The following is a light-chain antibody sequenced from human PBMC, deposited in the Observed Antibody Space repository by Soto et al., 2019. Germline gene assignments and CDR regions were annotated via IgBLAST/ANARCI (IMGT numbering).Light chain of an antibody. Sequence: EIALTQSPGTLSLSPGERATLSCRASQGVGNKYLAWYQQRPGQAPSLLIYAASSRATGVPDRFSGSGSGTDFTLTISRLEPEDFAVYYCQQYTNAHGITFGQGTRLEFK. CDR1: QGVGNKY. CDR3: QQYTNAHGIT. J-gene: IGKJ5*01. CDR2: AAS. V-gene: IGKV3-20*01.